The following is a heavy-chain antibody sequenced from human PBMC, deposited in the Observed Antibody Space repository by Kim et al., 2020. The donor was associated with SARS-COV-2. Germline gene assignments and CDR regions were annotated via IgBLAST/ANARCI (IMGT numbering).Heavy chain of an antibody. D-gene: IGHD5-18*01. CDR1: GFTFSSYG. CDR3: ARERVDTAMVFDY. J-gene: IGHJ4*02. V-gene: IGHV3-33*01. Sequence: GGSLRLSCAASGFTFSSYGMHWVRQAPGKGLEWVAVIWYDGSNKYYADSVKGRFTISRDNSKNTLYLQMNSLRAEDTAVYYCARERVDTAMVFDYWGQGTLVTVSS. CDR2: IWYDGSNK.